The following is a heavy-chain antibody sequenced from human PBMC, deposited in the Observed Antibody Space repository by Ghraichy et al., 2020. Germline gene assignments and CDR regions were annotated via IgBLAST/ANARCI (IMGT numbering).Heavy chain of an antibody. CDR3: ARSVRLVTTVTTNGTIAAYYYYYMDV. CDR1: GYTFTAYY. D-gene: IGHD4-17*01. V-gene: IGHV1-2*04. J-gene: IGHJ6*03. Sequence: ASVKVSCKAFGYTFTAYYIHWVRQAPGQGLEWVGWIDPNSGDTNYAQKFQGWVTMTRDTSISTAYMELSRLRSDDTAVYYCARSVRLVTTVTTNGTIAAYYYYYMDVWGKGTTVTVSS. CDR2: IDPNSGDT.